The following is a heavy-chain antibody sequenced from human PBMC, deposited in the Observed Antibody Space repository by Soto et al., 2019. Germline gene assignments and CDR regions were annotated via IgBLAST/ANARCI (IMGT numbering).Heavy chain of an antibody. J-gene: IGHJ4*02. CDR1: GFTFDDYT. CDR3: AKGSYDSSGYLDY. V-gene: IGHV3-43*01. Sequence: EVQLVESGGVVVQPGGSLRLSCAASGFTFDDYTMHWVRQAPGKGLEWVSLISWDGGSTYYADSVKGRFTISRDNSKNSLYLQMNSLRTEDTALYYCAKGSYDSSGYLDYWGQGTLVTVSS. CDR2: ISWDGGST. D-gene: IGHD3-22*01.